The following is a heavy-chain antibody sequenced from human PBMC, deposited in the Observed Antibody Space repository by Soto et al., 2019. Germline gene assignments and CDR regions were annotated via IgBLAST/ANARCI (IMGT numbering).Heavy chain of an antibody. CDR2: ISAYNGNT. CDR1: GYTFTSYG. Sequence: QVQLVQSGAEVKKPGASVKVSCKASGYTFTSYGISWVRQAPGQGLEWMGWISAYNGNTNYAQKLQGRVTTNTDTSMSKRYTELRSLRSADTAVYYCATVDYGDYSLDYWGQGTPVTVSS. V-gene: IGHV1-18*04. CDR3: ATVDYGDYSLDY. D-gene: IGHD4-17*01. J-gene: IGHJ4*02.